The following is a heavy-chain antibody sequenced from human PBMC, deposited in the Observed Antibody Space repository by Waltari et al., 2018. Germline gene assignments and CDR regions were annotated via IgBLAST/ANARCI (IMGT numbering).Heavy chain of an antibody. Sequence: EVQLVQSGAEVKKPGESLKISCKGSGYSFTSYWIGWVRQMPGKGLEWMGIIYPVDDESSYRPSFQGQVTITAEKSIRTAYLQWSSLKASDTAMYYCGRQFRLPPGQGAVDIWGQGTMVTVSS. D-gene: IGHD4-17*01. V-gene: IGHV5-51*01. J-gene: IGHJ3*02. CDR2: IYPVDDES. CDR3: GRQFRLPPGQGAVDI. CDR1: GYSFTSYW.